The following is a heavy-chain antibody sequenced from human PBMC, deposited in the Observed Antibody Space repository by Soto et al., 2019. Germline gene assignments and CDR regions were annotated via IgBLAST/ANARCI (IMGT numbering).Heavy chain of an antibody. Sequence: PSETLSLTCTVSGGSISSYYWSWIRQPPGKGLEWIGYIYYSGSTNYNPSLKSRVTISVDTSKNQFSLKLSSVTAADTAVYYCARHFPDYYGSGLLGFDPWGQGTLVTVSS. CDR2: IYYSGST. J-gene: IGHJ5*02. CDR1: GGSISSYY. D-gene: IGHD3-10*01. CDR3: ARHFPDYYGSGLLGFDP. V-gene: IGHV4-59*08.